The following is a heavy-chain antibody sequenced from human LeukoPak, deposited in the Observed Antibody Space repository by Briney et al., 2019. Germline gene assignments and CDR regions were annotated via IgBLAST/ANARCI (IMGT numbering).Heavy chain of an antibody. CDR2: IHQHGNEK. D-gene: IGHD2-8*01. J-gene: IGHJ4*02. Sequence: PGGSPRLSCAASGFTFSNYWMSWVRQAPGKGLEWVASIHQHGNEKYFVDSVRGRFTISRGNAKNSLYLQMSSLRAADTAVYYCATLNGPLFEYWGQGTLVNVSS. CDR1: GFTFSNYW. V-gene: IGHV3-7*01. CDR3: ATLNGPLFEY.